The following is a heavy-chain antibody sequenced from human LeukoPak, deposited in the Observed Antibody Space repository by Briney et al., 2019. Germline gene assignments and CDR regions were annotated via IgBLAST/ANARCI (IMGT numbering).Heavy chain of an antibody. D-gene: IGHD2-15*01. CDR2: INHSGNT. J-gene: IGHJ4*02. CDR1: GGSLSGYY. Sequence: PSETLSLTCAVYGGSLSGYYWTWIRQTPGKGLEWIGEINHSGNTNYNRSLKSRVTISADTSKNQFSLRLSSVTAADTAVYYCARRGTAYCRGGNCYSDKYFDYWGQGTQVTVSS. CDR3: ARRGTAYCRGGNCYSDKYFDY. V-gene: IGHV4-34*01.